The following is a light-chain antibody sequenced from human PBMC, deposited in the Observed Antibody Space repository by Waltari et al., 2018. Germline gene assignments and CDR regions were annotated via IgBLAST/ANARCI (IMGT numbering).Light chain of an antibody. J-gene: IGLJ2*01. CDR3: SSYISSSTLEL. V-gene: IGLV2-14*03. CDR2: DVS. Sequence: QSVPTHPASLSASPVQSITIPCPATSSPGGHYNYFLSYQQHPGKAPILMIYDVSNRPSGVSNRFSGSKSGNTASLTISGLQAEDEADYYCSSYISSSTLELFGGGTSLTVL. CDR1: SSPGGHYNY.